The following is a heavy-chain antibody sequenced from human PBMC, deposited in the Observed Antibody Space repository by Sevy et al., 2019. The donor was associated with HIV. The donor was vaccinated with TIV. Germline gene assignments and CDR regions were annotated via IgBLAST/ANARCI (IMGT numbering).Heavy chain of an antibody. V-gene: IGHV4-59*01. CDR1: GGPISVYY. CDR3: ARAPPVRSGDDSLNWFDP. J-gene: IGHJ5*02. D-gene: IGHD5-12*01. Sequence: SETLSLTCTVSGGPISVYYWSWIRQPPGKGLEYIGYVYYTGGTNYNPSLKDRVTISVDTSNNQFALKLTSVTAADTAEYYCARAPPVRSGDDSLNWFDPWGQGTLVTVSS. CDR2: VYYTGGT.